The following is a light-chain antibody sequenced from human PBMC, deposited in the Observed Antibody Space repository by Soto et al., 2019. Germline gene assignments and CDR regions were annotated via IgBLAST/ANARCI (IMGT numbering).Light chain of an antibody. Sequence: QSALINPPSVPGPLDRRLPSPSPETRGAVGGYNYVSWYQQHPGKAPKLMIYEVSNRPSGVSNRFSGSKSGNTTSLTISGLQAEDEADYYCSSYTSSSIDYVFGTGTKLTVL. CDR1: RGAVGGYNY. J-gene: IGLJ1*01. CDR2: EVS. CDR3: SSYTSSSIDYV. V-gene: IGLV2-14*01.